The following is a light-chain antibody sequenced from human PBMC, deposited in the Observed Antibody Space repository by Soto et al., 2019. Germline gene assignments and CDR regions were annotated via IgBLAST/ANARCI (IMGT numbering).Light chain of an antibody. CDR3: AAWDDSLSGGV. Sequence: QSVLTQPPSASGTPGQRVTFSCSGSTSNLGSNFVFWYQQLPGTAPKLLIYNNNKRPSGVPDRFSGSKLGTSASLAISGLRSEDEADYYCAAWDDSLSGGVFGGGTKLTVL. CDR2: NNN. V-gene: IGLV1-47*02. J-gene: IGLJ2*01. CDR1: TSNLGSNF.